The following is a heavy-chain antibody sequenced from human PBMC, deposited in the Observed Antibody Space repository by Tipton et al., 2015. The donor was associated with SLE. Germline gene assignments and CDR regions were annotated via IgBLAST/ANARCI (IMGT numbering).Heavy chain of an antibody. CDR3: AKDSRPSPRGY. CDR2: IYSGGST. J-gene: IGHJ4*02. V-gene: IGHV3-23*03. Sequence: SLRLSCAASGFTFSSYAMSWVRQAPGKGLEWVSVIYSGGSTYYADSVKGRFTISRDNSKNTLYLQMSSLRAEDTAVYYCAKDSRPSPRGYWGQGTLVTVSS. CDR1: GFTFSSYA.